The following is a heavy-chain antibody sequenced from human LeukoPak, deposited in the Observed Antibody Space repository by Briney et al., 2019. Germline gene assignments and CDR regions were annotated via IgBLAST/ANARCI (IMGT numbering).Heavy chain of an antibody. CDR2: ISSSGSTI. Sequence: PGGSLRLSCAASGFTFSSYEKNWVRQAPGKGLEWVSYISSSGSTIYYADSVKGRFTISRDNAKNSLYLQMSSLRAVDTAVYYCAELGITMIGGVWGKGTTVTISS. J-gene: IGHJ6*04. CDR1: GFTFSSYE. D-gene: IGHD3-10*02. V-gene: IGHV3-48*03. CDR3: AELGITMIGGV.